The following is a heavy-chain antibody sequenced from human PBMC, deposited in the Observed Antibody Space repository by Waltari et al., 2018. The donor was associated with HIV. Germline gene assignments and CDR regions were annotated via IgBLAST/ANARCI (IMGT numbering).Heavy chain of an antibody. Sequence: EVQLVESGGGLVKPGGSLRLSCAASGFTFSSYSMNWVRQAPGKGLEWVSSISSSSSYIYYADSVKGRFTISRDNAKNSLYLQMNSLRAEDTAVYYCARADYDFWSGYDHWYFDLWGRGTLVTVSS. J-gene: IGHJ2*01. D-gene: IGHD3-3*01. CDR3: ARADYDFWSGYDHWYFDL. CDR2: ISSSSSYI. CDR1: GFTFSSYS. V-gene: IGHV3-21*01.